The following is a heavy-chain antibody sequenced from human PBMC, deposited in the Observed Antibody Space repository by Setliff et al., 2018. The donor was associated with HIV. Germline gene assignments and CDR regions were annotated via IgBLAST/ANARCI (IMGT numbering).Heavy chain of an antibody. Sequence: SVKVSCKASGDTFSSYVISWVRQAPGQGLEWMGGIIPIFGTPNYAQRFQGRVTITTDESTSTAYMDLSSLRSEDTAVYYCARGDYYDSSGWSMDYWGQGTLVTVSS. D-gene: IGHD3-22*01. CDR2: IIPIFGTP. J-gene: IGHJ4*02. CDR1: GDTFSSYV. CDR3: ARGDYYDSSGWSMDY. V-gene: IGHV1-69*05.